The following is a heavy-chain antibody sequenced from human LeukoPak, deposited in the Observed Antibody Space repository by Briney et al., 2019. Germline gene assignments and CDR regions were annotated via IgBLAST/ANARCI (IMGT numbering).Heavy chain of an antibody. D-gene: IGHD1-26*01. CDR2: MNPNSGNT. CDR3: ARGRGLRGSYRFDY. Sequence: ASVKVSCKASGYTFTGYYMHWVRQATGQGLEWMGWMNPNSGNTGYAQKFQGRVTMTRNTSISTAYMELSSLRSEDTAVYYCARGRGLRGSYRFDYWGQGTLVTVSS. J-gene: IGHJ4*02. CDR1: GYTFTGYY. V-gene: IGHV1-8*02.